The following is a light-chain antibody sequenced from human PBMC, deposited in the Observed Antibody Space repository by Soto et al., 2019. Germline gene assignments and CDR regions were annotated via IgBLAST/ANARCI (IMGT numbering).Light chain of an antibody. CDR3: QQRSNWPPTIT. CDR2: GAS. J-gene: IGKJ5*01. CDR1: QSISSSY. Sequence: EIVLTQSPGTLSLSPGERATRSCRASQSISSSYLAWYQQKPGQAPRLLISGASNRATGIPARFSGSGSGTDFTLTISSLEPEDFAVYYCQQRSNWPPTITFGQGTRLEIK. V-gene: IGKV3D-20*02.